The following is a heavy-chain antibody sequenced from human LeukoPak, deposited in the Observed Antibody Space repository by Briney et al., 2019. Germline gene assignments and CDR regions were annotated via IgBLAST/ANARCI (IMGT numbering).Heavy chain of an antibody. D-gene: IGHD7-27*01. Sequence: GGSLRLSCAASGFTFSSYWMSWVRQAPGKGLEWVANIKQDGSEKYYVDSVKGRFTISRDSSKNMLFLQMNSLRAEDTALYYCARRRTGTNAFDIWGQGTMVTVFS. CDR1: GFTFSSYW. CDR2: IKQDGSEK. J-gene: IGHJ3*02. V-gene: IGHV3-7*01. CDR3: ARRRTGTNAFDI.